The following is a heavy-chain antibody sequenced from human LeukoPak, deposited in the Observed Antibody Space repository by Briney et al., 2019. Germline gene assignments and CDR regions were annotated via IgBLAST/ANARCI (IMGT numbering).Heavy chain of an antibody. CDR2: IIPIFGTA. V-gene: IGHV1-69*05. CDR1: GYTFTSYG. CDR3: AILGQRGYSYGFHY. D-gene: IGHD5-18*01. J-gene: IGHJ4*02. Sequence: GASVKVSCKASGYTFTSYGISWVRQTPGQGLEWMGGIIPIFGTANYAQNFQGRVTITTDESTSTAYMELSSLRSEDTAVYYCAILGQRGYSYGFHYWGQGTLVTVSS.